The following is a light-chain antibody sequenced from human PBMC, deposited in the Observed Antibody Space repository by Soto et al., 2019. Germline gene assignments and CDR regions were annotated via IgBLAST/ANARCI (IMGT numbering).Light chain of an antibody. Sequence: QSALTQPRSVSGSAGQSVTISCTGTSTDFGGYNYVYWYQQHPRKAPKLMIYDVNKRTSGFPDRFSGSKSGNTASLTICGLQAADEDDYYCCSYAGGWVFGGVTKVTVL. CDR2: DVN. CDR1: STDFGGYNY. V-gene: IGLV2-11*01. J-gene: IGLJ3*02. CDR3: CSYAGGWV.